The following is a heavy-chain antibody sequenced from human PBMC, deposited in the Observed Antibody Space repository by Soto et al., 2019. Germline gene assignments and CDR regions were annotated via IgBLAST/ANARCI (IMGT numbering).Heavy chain of an antibody. D-gene: IGHD6-19*01. CDR3: ARGIAVAGPYFDY. V-gene: IGHV3-33*01. Sequence: QVQLVESGGGVVQPGRSLRLSCAASGFTFSSYGIHWVRQAPGKGLEWVAVIWYDGSNKYYADSVKGRFTISRDNSKNTLYLQMNSLRAEDTAVYYCARGIAVAGPYFDYWGQGTLVTVSS. CDR1: GFTFSSYG. J-gene: IGHJ4*02. CDR2: IWYDGSNK.